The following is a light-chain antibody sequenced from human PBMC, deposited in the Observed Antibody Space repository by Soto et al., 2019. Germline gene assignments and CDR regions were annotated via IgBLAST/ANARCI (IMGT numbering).Light chain of an antibody. CDR3: RQSFGAPRT. V-gene: IGKV1-5*03. CDR1: QTISSW. J-gene: IGKJ1*01. Sequence: DIQMTQSPSTLSGSVGDRVTITCRASQTISSWLAWYQQKPGKAPKLLIYKASTLKSGVPSRFSGSGSGTEFTLTISSLQPDDFATYYCRQSFGAPRTFGQGTKVDIK. CDR2: KAS.